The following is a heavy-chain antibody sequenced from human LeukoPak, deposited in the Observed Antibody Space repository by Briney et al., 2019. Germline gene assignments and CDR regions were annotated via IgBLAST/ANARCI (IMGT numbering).Heavy chain of an antibody. J-gene: IGHJ3*02. CDR1: GFIVSSNY. CDR2: IYSAGIT. V-gene: IGHV3-66*01. CDR3: ARFARGFYGSGSREKGDDGFDI. D-gene: IGHD3-10*01. Sequence: GGSLRLSCAASGFIVSSNYMSWVRQPPGKGLEWVSVIYSAGITYYADSVRGRFTISRDNSKNTLYLQTHSLRAEDTAVYYCARFARGFYGSGSREKGDDGFDIWGQGTMVTVSS.